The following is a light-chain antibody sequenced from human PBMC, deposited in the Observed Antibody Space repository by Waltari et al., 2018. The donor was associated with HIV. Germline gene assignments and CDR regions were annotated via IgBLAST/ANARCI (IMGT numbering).Light chain of an antibody. CDR2: GAS. CDR1: QSVSSN. J-gene: IGKJ2*01. CDR3: QQYNNWPPEYT. V-gene: IGKV3-15*01. Sequence: EIVMTQSPATLSVSPGERATLSCRASQSVSSNLAWYHQKPGQAPRLLIDGASTRATGIPARFSGSGSGTEFTLTISSLQSEDFAVYYCQQYNNWPPEYTFGQGTKLEIK.